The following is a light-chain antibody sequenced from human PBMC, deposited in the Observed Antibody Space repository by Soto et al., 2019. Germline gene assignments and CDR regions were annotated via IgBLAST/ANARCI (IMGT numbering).Light chain of an antibody. Sequence: QSVLTQPASVSGSPGQSITISCTGTSSDFGRFNYVSWYQQHPGKAPKLIIYDVSNRPSGISNHFSGSKSGNTASLTISGLQAEDEADYYCTSYTSSSTLYVFGTGTKVTVL. V-gene: IGLV2-14*01. CDR1: SSDFGRFNY. J-gene: IGLJ1*01. CDR2: DVS. CDR3: TSYTSSSTLYV.